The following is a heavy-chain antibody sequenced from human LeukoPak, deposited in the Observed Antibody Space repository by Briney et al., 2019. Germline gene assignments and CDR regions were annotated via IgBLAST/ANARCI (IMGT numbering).Heavy chain of an antibody. V-gene: IGHV4-39*01. D-gene: IGHD6-6*01. J-gene: IGHJ1*01. CDR3: ARPLRRYSSSPGYFQH. CDR2: IYYSGST. Sequence: PSETLSLTCTVSGGSISSSSYYWGWIRQPPGKGLEWIGSIYYSGSTYYNPSLKSRVTISVDTSKNQFSLKLSSVTAADTAVYYCARPLRRYSSSPGYFQHWGQGTLVTVSS. CDR1: GGSISSSSYY.